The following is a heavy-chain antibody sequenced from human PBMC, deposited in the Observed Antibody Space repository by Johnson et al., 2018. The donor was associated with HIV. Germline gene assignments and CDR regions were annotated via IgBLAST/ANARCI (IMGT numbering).Heavy chain of an antibody. CDR1: GFTFSNAW. D-gene: IGHD1-14*01. CDR2: IWYDGSNK. J-gene: IGHJ3*02. CDR3: ARDPDLDAFDI. Sequence: QVQLVESGGGLIQPGGSLRLSCAASGFTFSNAWMSWVRQAPGKGLEWVAVIWYDGSNKYYADSVKGRFTISRDNARNTLYLQMNSLRAEDTAVYYCARDPDLDAFDIWGQGTMVTVSS. V-gene: IGHV3-33*08.